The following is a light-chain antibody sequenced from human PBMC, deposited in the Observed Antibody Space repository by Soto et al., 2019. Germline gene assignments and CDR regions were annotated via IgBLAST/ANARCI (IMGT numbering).Light chain of an antibody. V-gene: IGKV3-11*01. CDR1: QIVGSY. J-gene: IGKJ5*01. CDR2: DAS. CDR3: QQRNNWPRIT. Sequence: EVLLTQSPATLSLSPGERATLSCRASQIVGSYLAWYQQKPGQAPRLLIYDASKRATDIPTRFSGSGSGTDFTLTISSLEPEDFAVYYCQQRNNWPRITFGQGTRLEIK.